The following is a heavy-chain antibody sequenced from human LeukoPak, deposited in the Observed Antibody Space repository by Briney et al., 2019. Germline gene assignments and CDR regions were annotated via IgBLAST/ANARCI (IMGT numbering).Heavy chain of an antibody. D-gene: IGHD3-10*01. CDR1: GFIFSTYD. Sequence: GGSLRLSCAASGFIFSTYDMHWVRQAPGKGLEWVAVISYDRSNKYYADSVKGRFTISRDNSKNTLYLQMNSLRAEDTAVYYCAKDLHYGSADYWGQGTLVTVSS. CDR2: ISYDRSNK. V-gene: IGHV3-30*18. J-gene: IGHJ4*02. CDR3: AKDLHYGSADY.